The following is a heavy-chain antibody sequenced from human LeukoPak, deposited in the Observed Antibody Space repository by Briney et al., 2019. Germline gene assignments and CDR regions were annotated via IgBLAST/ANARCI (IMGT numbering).Heavy chain of an antibody. Sequence: QPGGSLRLSCAASGFTFSSYAMSWVRQAPGKGLERVSGITGGGGNTYYEDSVKGRFTVSRDNSKNTLYLQMNSLRAEDTAVYYCAKGGTYDPFAYWGQGTLVTVSS. CDR1: GFTFSSYA. D-gene: IGHD1-1*01. V-gene: IGHV3-23*01. CDR2: ITGGGGNT. CDR3: AKGGTYDPFAY. J-gene: IGHJ4*02.